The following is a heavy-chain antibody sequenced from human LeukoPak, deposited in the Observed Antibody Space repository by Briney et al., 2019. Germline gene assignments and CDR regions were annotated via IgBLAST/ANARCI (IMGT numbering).Heavy chain of an antibody. Sequence: SETLSLTCAVYGGSFSGYYWGWIRQPPGKGLEWIGSIYYSGSTYHNPSLKSRVTISVDTSKNQFSLRLSSVTAADTAVYYCARLPTVTFFDYWGQGTLVTVSS. V-gene: IGHV4-39*01. CDR1: GGSFSGYY. D-gene: IGHD4-17*01. CDR3: ARLPTVTFFDY. CDR2: IYYSGST. J-gene: IGHJ4*02.